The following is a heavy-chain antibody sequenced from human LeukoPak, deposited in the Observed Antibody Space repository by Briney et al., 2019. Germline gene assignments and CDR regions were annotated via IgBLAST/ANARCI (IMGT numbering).Heavy chain of an antibody. Sequence: PGGSLRLSCAASGFTFSSYAMGWVRQAPGKGLEWVSAISGSGGSTYYADSVKGRFTISRDNSKNTLYLQMNSLRAEDTAVYYCARGAYYDFWSGYYNFDYWGQGTLVTVSS. J-gene: IGHJ4*02. CDR3: ARGAYYDFWSGYYNFDY. CDR2: ISGSGGST. V-gene: IGHV3-23*01. D-gene: IGHD3-3*01. CDR1: GFTFSSYA.